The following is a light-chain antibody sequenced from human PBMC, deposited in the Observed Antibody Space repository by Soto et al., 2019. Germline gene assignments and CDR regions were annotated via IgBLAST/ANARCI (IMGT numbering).Light chain of an antibody. CDR1: QSVSNNY. V-gene: IGKV3-20*01. CDR2: GAS. CDR3: QQYGSSGT. J-gene: IGKJ1*01. Sequence: IVLTQVPGPPSLSPGEGATLSFRASQSVSNNYLAWYQQKPGQAPRLLIYGASNRATGIPGRFSGSGSGTDFTLTISRLEPEDFAVYYCQQYGSSGTFGQGTKVDIK.